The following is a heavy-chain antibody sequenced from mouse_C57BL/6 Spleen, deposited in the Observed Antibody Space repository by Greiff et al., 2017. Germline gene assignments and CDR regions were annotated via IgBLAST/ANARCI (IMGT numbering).Heavy chain of an antibody. D-gene: IGHD1-1*01. CDR1: GYTFTDHT. CDR3: ARLGYYGSSRYWYFDV. CDR2: ISPRDGST. J-gene: IGHJ1*03. Sequence: VQLQQSDAELVKPGASVKISCKVSGYTFTDHTIHWMKQRPEQGLEWIGYISPRDGSTKYNEKFKGKATLTADKSSSTAYMQLNSLTSEDSAVYFCARLGYYGSSRYWYFDVWGTGTTVTVSS. V-gene: IGHV1-78*01.